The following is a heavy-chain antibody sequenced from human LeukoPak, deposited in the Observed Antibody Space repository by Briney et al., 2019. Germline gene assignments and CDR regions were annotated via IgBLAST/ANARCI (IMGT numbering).Heavy chain of an antibody. D-gene: IGHD4-17*01. CDR2: IYYSGST. CDR1: GGSISSSSYD. V-gene: IGHV4-39*01. Sequence: PSETLSFTCTVCGGSISSSSYDWGWIRQPPGKGLEWIGSIYYSGSTYYNPSLKSRVTISVDTSKNQFSLKLSSVTAADTAVYYCARVATVTRNCYYYYGMLVWAQEPSVTVSS. CDR3: ARVATVTRNCYYYYGMLV. J-gene: IGHJ6*02.